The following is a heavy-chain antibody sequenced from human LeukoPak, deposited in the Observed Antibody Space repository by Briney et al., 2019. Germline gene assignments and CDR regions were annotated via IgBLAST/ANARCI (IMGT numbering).Heavy chain of an antibody. Sequence: ASVKVSCKASGYTFTGYYMHWVRQAPGQGLEWMGWINPNSGGTNYAQKFQGRVTMTRDTSISTAYMELSRLRSDDTAVYYCARARRTYYYDSPGGYWGQGTLGTVSS. J-gene: IGHJ4*02. V-gene: IGHV1-2*02. D-gene: IGHD3-22*01. CDR3: ARARRTYYYDSPGGY. CDR2: INPNSGGT. CDR1: GYTFTGYY.